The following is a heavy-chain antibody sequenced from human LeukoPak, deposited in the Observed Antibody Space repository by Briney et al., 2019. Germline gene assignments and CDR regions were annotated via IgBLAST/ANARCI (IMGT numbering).Heavy chain of an antibody. D-gene: IGHD4-17*01. CDR2: IYSGGST. Sequence: GGSLRLSCAASGFTVNHNYMSWVRQAPGKGLEWVSVIYSGGSTYYADSVKGRFTISRDNSKNTLYLQMNSLRVEDTAVYYCAKDPNGDYVGAFDGWGQGTMVTVSS. V-gene: IGHV3-66*01. CDR1: GFTVNHNY. J-gene: IGHJ3*01. CDR3: AKDPNGDYVGAFDG.